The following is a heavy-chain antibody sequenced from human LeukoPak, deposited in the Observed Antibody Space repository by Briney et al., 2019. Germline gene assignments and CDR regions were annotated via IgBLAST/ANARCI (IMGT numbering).Heavy chain of an antibody. D-gene: IGHD2-2*01. CDR3: ASSDIVVVPAAIFVD. V-gene: IGHV4-59*12. Sequence: PSETLSLTCTVSGGSISSYYWSWIRQPPGKGLEWIGYIYYSGSTNNNPSLKSRVTISVDTSKNQFSLKLSSVTAADTAVYYCASSDIVVVPAAIFVDWGQGTLVTVSS. CDR1: GGSISSYY. J-gene: IGHJ4*02. CDR2: IYYSGST.